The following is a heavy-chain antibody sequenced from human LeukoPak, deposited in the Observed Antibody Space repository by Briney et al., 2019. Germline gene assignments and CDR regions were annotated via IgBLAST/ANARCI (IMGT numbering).Heavy chain of an antibody. J-gene: IGHJ5*02. D-gene: IGHD4-23*01. CDR3: ARDYGGNSGWFDP. Sequence: ASVKVSCKASGYTFTNYDINWVRQATGQGLEWMGWVNPNSGNTGYAQKFQGRVTITRNTSISTAYMELSSLTFEDTAVYYCARDYGGNSGWFDPWGQGTLVTVSS. CDR1: GYTFTNYD. CDR2: VNPNSGNT. V-gene: IGHV1-8*03.